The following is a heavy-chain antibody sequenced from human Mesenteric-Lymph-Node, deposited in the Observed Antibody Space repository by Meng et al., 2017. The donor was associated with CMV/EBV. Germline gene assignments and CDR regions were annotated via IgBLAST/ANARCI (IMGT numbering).Heavy chain of an antibody. Sequence: ASVKVSCNASGYTFTSYDINWVRQATGQGLEWMGWMNPNSGNTGYAQKFQGRVTMTRNTAISTAYMELSSLRSEDTAVYYCARANRYCSSTSCLYYFDYWGQGTTVTVSS. CDR3: ARANRYCSSTSCLYYFDY. CDR2: MNPNSGNT. V-gene: IGHV1-8*01. J-gene: IGHJ4*02. D-gene: IGHD2-2*01. CDR1: GYTFTSYD.